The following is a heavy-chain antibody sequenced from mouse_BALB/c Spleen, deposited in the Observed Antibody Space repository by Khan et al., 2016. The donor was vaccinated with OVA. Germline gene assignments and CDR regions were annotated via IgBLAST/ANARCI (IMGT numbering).Heavy chain of an antibody. V-gene: IGHV3-2*02. D-gene: IGHD2-3*01. CDR3: ARDGSRYNYAMDY. CDR2: INYSGST. J-gene: IGHJ4*01. CDR1: GYSITSDYA. Sequence: EVQLAESGPGLVNPSQSLSLTCTVTGYSITSDYAWNWIRQFPGNKLEWMGYINYSGSTNYNPALKSRISITRDTSKNQFFLQLNSVTTEDTATYYCARDGSRYNYAMDYWGQGTSVTVSS.